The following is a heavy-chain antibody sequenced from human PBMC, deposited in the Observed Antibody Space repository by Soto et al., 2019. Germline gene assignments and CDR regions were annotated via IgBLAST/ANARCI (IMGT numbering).Heavy chain of an antibody. CDR1: GFTFSSYG. Sequence: EVQLVESGGGLVKPGGSLRLSCAASGFTFSSYGMNWVRQAPGKGLEWVSSISSSSSHIYYPDSVKGRFTISRDNAKKSLYLQMNSLRAEDTAVYYCARGLHFYDSSVYYGYWGQGTLVTVSS. J-gene: IGHJ4*02. CDR2: ISSSSSHI. D-gene: IGHD3-22*01. V-gene: IGHV3-21*01. CDR3: ARGLHFYDSSVYYGY.